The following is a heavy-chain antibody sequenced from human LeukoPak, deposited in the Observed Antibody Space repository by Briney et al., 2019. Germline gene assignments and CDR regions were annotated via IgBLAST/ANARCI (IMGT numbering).Heavy chain of an antibody. D-gene: IGHD5-18*01. V-gene: IGHV3-23*01. CDR2: ISGSGGST. J-gene: IGHJ5*02. CDR1: GFTFSSYA. Sequence: GGSLRLSCAASGFTFSSYAMSWVRQAPGKGLEWVSAISGSGGSTYYADSVKGRFTISRDNSKNTLYLQMNSLRAEDTAVYYCAKSAGYSYGPYNWFDPWGQGTLATVSS. CDR3: AKSAGYSYGPYNWFDP.